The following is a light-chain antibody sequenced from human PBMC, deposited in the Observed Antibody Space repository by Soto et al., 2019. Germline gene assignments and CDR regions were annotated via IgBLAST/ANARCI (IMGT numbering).Light chain of an antibody. CDR1: SSDIGNNNY. J-gene: IGLJ3*02. CDR2: EVF. Sequence: QSVPTQPPSASGSPGQSVTISCSGSSSDIGNNNYVSWYQQHPGKAPKLLIYEVFKRPSGVPDRFSGSKSGNTASLTVSGFQPEDEADYYCSTFGGAKVFGGGTKVTVL. CDR3: STFGGAKV. V-gene: IGLV2-8*01.